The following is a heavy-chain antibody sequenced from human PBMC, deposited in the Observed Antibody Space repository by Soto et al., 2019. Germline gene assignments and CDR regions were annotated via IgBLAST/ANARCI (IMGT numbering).Heavy chain of an antibody. J-gene: IGHJ4*02. Sequence: EVQLVESGGGLVKPGGSLIISCTASGFTFSNYAMHWVRQAPGKGLEWVASITGFSSYMYYADPVRGRFIVSRDNSRCSLYRQMSSLRAEYTAVYYCARAVSNGRYGNTCYFDYWGQGTLVTVSS. CDR3: ARAVSNGRYGNTCYFDY. CDR2: ITGFSSYM. V-gene: IGHV3-21*01. CDR1: GFTFSNYA. D-gene: IGHD6-19*01.